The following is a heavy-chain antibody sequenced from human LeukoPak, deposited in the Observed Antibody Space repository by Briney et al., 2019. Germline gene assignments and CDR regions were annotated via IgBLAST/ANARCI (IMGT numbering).Heavy chain of an antibody. CDR3: ARDQEGFDY. J-gene: IGHJ4*02. CDR1: GYTFTNNY. V-gene: IGHV1-46*01. CDR2: IYPRDGST. Sequence: ASVKVSCKASGYTFTNNYLHWVRQAPGQGLEWMGMIYPRDGSTSYAQNFQGRVTVTRDTSTTTIHMELRGLRSEDTAVYYCARDQEGFDYWGQGTVVTVSS.